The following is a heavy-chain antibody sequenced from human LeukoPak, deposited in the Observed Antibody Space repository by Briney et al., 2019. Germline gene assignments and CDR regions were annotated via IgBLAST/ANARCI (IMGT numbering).Heavy chain of an antibody. J-gene: IGHJ4*02. CDR3: AKDGKGHCSTTSCYFYFDY. CDR2: ISGSGGST. D-gene: IGHD2-2*01. CDR1: GFTFSSYA. V-gene: IGHV3-23*01. Sequence: GSLRLSCAASGFTFSSYAMSWVRQAPGKGLEWVSAISGSGGSTYYADSVKGRFTISRDNSKNTLYLQMNSLRAEDTAVYYCAKDGKGHCSTTSCYFYFDYWGQGTLVTVSS.